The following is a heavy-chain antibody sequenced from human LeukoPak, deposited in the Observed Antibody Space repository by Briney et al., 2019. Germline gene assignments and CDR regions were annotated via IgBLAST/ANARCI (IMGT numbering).Heavy chain of an antibody. CDR3: AKCNVVVVAATLFN. V-gene: IGHV3-23*01. J-gene: IGHJ4*02. Sequence: GGSLRLSCAASGFTFSSYAMSWVRQAPGEGLEWVSAISGSGGSAYYADSVKGRFTISRDNSKNTLYLQMNSLRAEDTAVYYCAKCNVVVVAATLFNWGQGTLVTVSS. CDR2: ISGSGGSA. CDR1: GFTFSSYA. D-gene: IGHD2-15*01.